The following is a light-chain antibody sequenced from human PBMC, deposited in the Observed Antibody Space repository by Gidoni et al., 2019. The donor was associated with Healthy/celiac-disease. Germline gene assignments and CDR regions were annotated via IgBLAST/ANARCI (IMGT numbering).Light chain of an antibody. CDR2: DTS. CDR3: LLSYSGARVV. V-gene: IGLV7-46*01. J-gene: IGLJ2*01. CDR1: TGAVTSGHY. Sequence: QAVVTHEPSLTLSPGGTVTLTCGPSTGAVTSGHYPYWFQQKPGQAPRTLIYDTSNKHSWTPARFSGSRLGGKAALTLSGAQPEEEAEYYCLLSYSGARVVFGGGTKLTVL.